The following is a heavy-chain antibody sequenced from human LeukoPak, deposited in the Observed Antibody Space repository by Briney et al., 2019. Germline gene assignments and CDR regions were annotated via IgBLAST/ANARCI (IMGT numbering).Heavy chain of an antibody. V-gene: IGHV3-48*01. CDR1: GFTFSSYS. Sequence: PGGSLRLSCAASGFTFSSYSMNWVRQAPGKGLEWVSYISSSSSTIYYADSVKGRFTISRDNAKNSLYLQMNSLRAEDTAVYYCARDKSIAARPHFDYWGQGTLVTVSS. CDR2: ISSSSSTI. D-gene: IGHD6-6*01. J-gene: IGHJ4*02. CDR3: ARDKSIAARPHFDY.